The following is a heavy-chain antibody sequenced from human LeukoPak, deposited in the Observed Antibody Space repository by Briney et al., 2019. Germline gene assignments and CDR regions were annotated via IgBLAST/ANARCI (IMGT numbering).Heavy chain of an antibody. D-gene: IGHD3-3*01. CDR3: ATSPIFSND. V-gene: IGHV3-74*01. CDR1: GFTFSDYW. CDR2: ISTDGSST. J-gene: IGHJ4*02. Sequence: GGSLRLSCAASGFTFSDYWMHWVRQAPGKGLVWFSHISTDGSSTTYADSVRGRFIISRDNARNTLYLQMNSLRVGGTAVYYCATSPIFSNDWGQGTLVIVSS.